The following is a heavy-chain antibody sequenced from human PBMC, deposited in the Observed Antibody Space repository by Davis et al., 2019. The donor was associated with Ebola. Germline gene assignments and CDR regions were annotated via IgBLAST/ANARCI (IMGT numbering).Heavy chain of an antibody. CDR3: ARGRWVAARWFDP. J-gene: IGHJ5*02. CDR1: GGTFSSYA. D-gene: IGHD6-6*01. V-gene: IGHV1-46*01. Sequence: ASVKVSCKASGGTFSSYAISWVRQAPGQGLEWMGIINPSGGSTNYAQNFQGRVTMTRDTSTSTVYMELSSLRFEDTAVYYCARGRWVAARWFDPWGQGTLVTVSS. CDR2: INPSGGST.